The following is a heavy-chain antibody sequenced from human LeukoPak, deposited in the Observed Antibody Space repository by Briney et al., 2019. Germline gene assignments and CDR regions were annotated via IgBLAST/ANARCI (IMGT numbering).Heavy chain of an antibody. D-gene: IGHD6-13*01. J-gene: IGHJ4*02. CDR3: AKFHATWYGDT. CDR1: GYNFATYW. CDR2: IYPGNSHT. Sequence: EESLKISCQGSGYNFATYWIGWVRQMPGKGLEWMGIIYPGNSHTRYSPSFQGQVTISADTSISTAYLHWSSLQSSDTAMYYCAKFHATWYGDTWGQGTLVTVSS. V-gene: IGHV5-51*01.